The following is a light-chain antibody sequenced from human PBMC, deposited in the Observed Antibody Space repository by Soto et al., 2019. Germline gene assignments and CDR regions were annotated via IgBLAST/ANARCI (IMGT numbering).Light chain of an antibody. CDR3: RQSYSTPYT. J-gene: IGKJ2*01. CDR1: QSISSY. V-gene: IGKV1-39*01. Sequence: DIQMTQSPSSLYASVGDRVTITCRASQSISSYLNWYQQKPGRAPKLLIYAASSLQSGVPSRFSGRGSETDFTLTISRLQPQEFATYFCRQSYSTPYTFGQGTKLEIK. CDR2: AAS.